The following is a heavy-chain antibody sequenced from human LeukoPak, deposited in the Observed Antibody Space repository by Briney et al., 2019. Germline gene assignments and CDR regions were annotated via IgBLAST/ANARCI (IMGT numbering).Heavy chain of an antibody. Sequence: GGSLRLSCAASGFTFSRYWMSWVRQAPGKGLEWVANINQDGSEKYYVDSVKGRFTISRDNAKNSLYLQVSRLRAEDTAVYYCARVVPAVTNRFDPWGQGTLVTVSS. CDR1: GFTFSRYW. J-gene: IGHJ5*02. CDR2: INQDGSEK. CDR3: ARVVPAVTNRFDP. D-gene: IGHD2-2*01. V-gene: IGHV3-7*05.